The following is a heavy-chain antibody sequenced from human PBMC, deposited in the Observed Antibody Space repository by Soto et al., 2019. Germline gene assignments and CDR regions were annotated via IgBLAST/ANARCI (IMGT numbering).Heavy chain of an antibody. CDR1: GYTFTRYW. CDR2: IYPADSNT. CDR3: ARPFGMDV. Sequence: GESLKISCQGSGYTFTRYWIGWVRQMPGKGLEWVAIIYPADSNTRYSPSFRGQVTISADKSISTAYLQWSSLKASDTAIYYCARPFGMDVWGQGTTVTVSS. V-gene: IGHV5-51*01. J-gene: IGHJ6*02.